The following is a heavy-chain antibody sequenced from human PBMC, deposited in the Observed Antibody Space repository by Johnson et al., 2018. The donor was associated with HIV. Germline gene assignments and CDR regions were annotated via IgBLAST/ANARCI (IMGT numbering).Heavy chain of an antibody. V-gene: IGHV3-66*01. CDR2: IYSRDTT. CDR3: ARDRGYLDAFDI. Sequence: MLLVESGGGLVQPGGSLRLSCAVSGFTVISNYMTWVRQAPGKGLECVSIIYSRDTTYYADSVKGRFTISRDSSKNTLYLQMNSLRYEDTAVDYFARDRGYLDAFDIWGQGKMVTVSS. CDR1: GFTVISNY. D-gene: IGHD3-22*01. J-gene: IGHJ3*02.